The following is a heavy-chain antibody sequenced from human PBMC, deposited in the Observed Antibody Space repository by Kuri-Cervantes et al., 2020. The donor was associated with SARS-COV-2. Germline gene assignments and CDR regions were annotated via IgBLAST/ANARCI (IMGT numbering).Heavy chain of an antibody. J-gene: IGHJ4*02. D-gene: IGHD2-21*01. Sequence: GESLKISCAASGFTFSRYAMHWVRQAPGKGLEWVAVISYDGSNKDYTASGKGRFTISRDNSQNTLYLQMKSLRTEDTALYYCARDRVGVHDSWGQGTRGTVSS. V-gene: IGHV3-30-3*01. CDR3: ARDRVGVHDS. CDR2: ISYDGSNK. CDR1: GFTFSRYA.